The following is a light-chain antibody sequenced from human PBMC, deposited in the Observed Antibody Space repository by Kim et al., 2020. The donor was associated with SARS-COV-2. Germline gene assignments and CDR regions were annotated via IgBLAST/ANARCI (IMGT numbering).Light chain of an antibody. Sequence: SYELTQPPSVSVAPGMTARITCGGNNIGSKNVHWYQQKPGQAPVLVIYYNNDRPSGIPERVSGSNSENTATLTISRVEAGDAADYYCQPWDSSSDHRVFG. CDR3: QPWDSSSDHRV. CDR1: NIGSKN. J-gene: IGLJ3*02. CDR2: YNN. V-gene: IGLV3-21*04.